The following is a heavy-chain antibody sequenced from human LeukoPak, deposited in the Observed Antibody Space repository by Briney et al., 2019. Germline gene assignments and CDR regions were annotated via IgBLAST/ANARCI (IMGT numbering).Heavy chain of an antibody. CDR3: ARASLDYDFWSGYVY. Sequence: SETLSLTCTVSGGSFSSSSYYWGWIRQPPGKGLEWIGYIYYSGSTNYNPSLKSRVTISVDTSKNQFSLKLSSVTAADTAVYYCARASLDYDFWSGYVYWGQGTLVTVSS. V-gene: IGHV4-61*01. CDR2: IYYSGST. D-gene: IGHD3-3*01. J-gene: IGHJ4*02. CDR1: GGSFSSSSYY.